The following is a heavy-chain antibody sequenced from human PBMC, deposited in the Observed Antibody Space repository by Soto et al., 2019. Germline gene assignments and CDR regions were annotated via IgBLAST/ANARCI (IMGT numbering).Heavy chain of an antibody. CDR3: ARMEGLGYCSGGSCYSSNSVDY. Sequence: GGSLRLSCAASGFTFSSYSMNWVRQAPGKGLEWVSSISSSSSYIYYADSVKGRFTISRDNAKNSLYLQMNSLRAEDTAVYYCARMEGLGYCSGGSCYSSNSVDYWGQGTLVTVSS. CDR2: ISSSSSYI. V-gene: IGHV3-21*01. D-gene: IGHD2-15*01. CDR1: GFTFSSYS. J-gene: IGHJ4*02.